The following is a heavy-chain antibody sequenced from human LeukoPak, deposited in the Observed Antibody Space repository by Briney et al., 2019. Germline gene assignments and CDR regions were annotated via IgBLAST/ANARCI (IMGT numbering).Heavy chain of an antibody. CDR2: ISYDGSNK. CDR1: GFTFGDFD. Sequence: GRSLRLSCAASGFTFGDFDMHWVRQAPGKGLEWVAVISYDGSNKYYADSVKGRFTISRDNSKSTLYPQMNGLRGEDTAVYYCAKDDYGFDYWGQGTLVTVSS. D-gene: IGHD4-17*01. CDR3: AKDDYGFDY. J-gene: IGHJ4*02. V-gene: IGHV3-30*18.